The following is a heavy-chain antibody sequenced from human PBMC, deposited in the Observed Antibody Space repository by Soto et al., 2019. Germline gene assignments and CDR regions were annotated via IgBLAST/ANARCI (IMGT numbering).Heavy chain of an antibody. CDR2: IYSGGST. D-gene: IGHD3-10*01. CDR3: ARTTYYGSGDY. Sequence: QVQLQESGPGLVKPSETLSLTCTVSGVSVSSGSNYWSWIRQPPGKGLEWIGYIYSGGSTTYTPSLKSRVSISTDTSKNQFSLKLRSLTAADTAVYYCARTTYYGSGDYWGQGTLVTVSS. CDR1: GVSVSSGSNY. V-gene: IGHV4-61*01. J-gene: IGHJ4*02.